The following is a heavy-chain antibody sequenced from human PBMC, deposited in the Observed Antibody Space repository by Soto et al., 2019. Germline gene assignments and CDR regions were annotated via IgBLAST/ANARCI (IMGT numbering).Heavy chain of an antibody. CDR3: AQGGYYYDSSGYLTVGYLYYAMDV. J-gene: IGHJ6*02. D-gene: IGHD3-22*01. CDR2: IRSKTYGGTT. CDR1: GLTFGDSA. Sequence: GGSLRLSCTSSGLTFGDSAMSWFRQAPGKGLEWVGFIRSKTYGGTTEYAASVKGRFTISRDDSKSIAYLQMNSLKTEDTAVYYCAQGGYYYDSSGYLTVGYLYYAMDVWGQGTTVTVSS. V-gene: IGHV3-49*03.